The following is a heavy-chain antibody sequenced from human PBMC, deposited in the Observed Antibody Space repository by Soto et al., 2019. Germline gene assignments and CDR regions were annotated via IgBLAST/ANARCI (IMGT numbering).Heavy chain of an antibody. J-gene: IGHJ6*02. V-gene: IGHV1-46*01. D-gene: IGHD2-2*01. CDR1: GYSVTSYY. CDR3: ARAGIAYCSSTTCYLYYYVMDV. CDR2: INPNSGST. Sequence: ASVKVSCKASGYSVTSYYMHWVRQAPGQGLEWTGIINPNSGSTTYAQKFQGRVTMTRDTSTSTVYMELTSLTSGDTAVYYCARAGIAYCSSTTCYLYYYVMDVWGQGTTVTVS.